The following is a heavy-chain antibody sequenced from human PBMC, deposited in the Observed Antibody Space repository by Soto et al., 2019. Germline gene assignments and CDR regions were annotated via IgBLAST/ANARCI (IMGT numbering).Heavy chain of an antibody. Sequence: LSLTCTVSGGFISSGGYYWSWIRQHPGKGLEWIGYIDYRGSTDYSPSLKSRVTISLDTSKNQFSLKLTSVTAADTAVYYCARDKITGLFDYWGQGTLVTVSS. J-gene: IGHJ4*02. CDR3: ARDKITGLFDY. CDR1: GGFISSGGYY. D-gene: IGHD2-8*02. CDR2: IDYRGST. V-gene: IGHV4-31*03.